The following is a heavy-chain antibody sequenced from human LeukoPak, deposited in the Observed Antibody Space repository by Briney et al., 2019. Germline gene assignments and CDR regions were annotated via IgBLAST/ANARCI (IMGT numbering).Heavy chain of an antibody. CDR2: IRSKAYGGTT. CDR3: TTYDPSDYYGMDV. D-gene: IGHD5-12*01. V-gene: IGHV3-49*04. J-gene: IGHJ6*02. CDR1: GFTFRNYA. Sequence: GGSLRLSCAASGFTFRNYAMHWVRQAPGKGLEWVGFIRSKAYGGTTEYAASVKGRLTISRDDSKSIAYLQMNSLKTEDTAVYYCTTYDPSDYYGMDVWGQGTTVTVSS.